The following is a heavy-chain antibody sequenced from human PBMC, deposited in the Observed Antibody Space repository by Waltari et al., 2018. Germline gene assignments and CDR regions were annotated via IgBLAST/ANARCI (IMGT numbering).Heavy chain of an antibody. CDR3: ARDRDTAMVYYYYYMDV. V-gene: IGHV4-4*07. CDR1: GGSISSYY. Sequence: QVQLQESGPGLVKPSETLSLTCTVPGGSISSYYWSWIRQPAGKGLEWIGRIYTSGSTNYNPSLKRRVTMSVDTSKNQFSLKLSSVTAADTAVYYCARDRDTAMVYYYYYMDVWGKGTTVTVSS. J-gene: IGHJ6*03. CDR2: IYTSGST. D-gene: IGHD5-18*01.